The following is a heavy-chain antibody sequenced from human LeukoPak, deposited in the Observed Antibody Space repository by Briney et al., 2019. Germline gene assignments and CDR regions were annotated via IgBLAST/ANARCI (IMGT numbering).Heavy chain of an antibody. CDR2: IDAGGGDT. CDR3: GRPTKYWLVRGNGADV. D-gene: IGHD6-19*01. CDR1: GFTFTSYA. J-gene: IGHJ6*02. V-gene: IGHV3-23*01. Sequence: GGSLRLSCAASGFTFTSYAMTWVHQAPGKGLEWVSSIDAGGGDTYHSDSVKGRFTISRDNSMNTLYLQMNSLRADDTAVYYCGRPTKYWLVRGNGADVWGQGTTVTVSS.